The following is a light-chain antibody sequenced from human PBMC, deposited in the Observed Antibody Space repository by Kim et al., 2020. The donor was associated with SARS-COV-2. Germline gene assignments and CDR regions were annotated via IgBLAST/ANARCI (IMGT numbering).Light chain of an antibody. Sequence: SYELTQPPSVSMSPGQTATITCSGDKLGNKYACWYQQKPGQSPVLVIFQGTKRPSGIPDRFSGSYSRNTATLTISETQAMDEAAYYCQAWDSGSAVFGGGTQLTVL. CDR1: KLGNKY. J-gene: IGLJ2*01. V-gene: IGLV3-1*01. CDR3: QAWDSGSAV. CDR2: QGT.